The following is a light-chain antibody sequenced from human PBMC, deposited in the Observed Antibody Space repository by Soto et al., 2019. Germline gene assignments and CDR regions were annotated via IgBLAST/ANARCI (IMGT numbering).Light chain of an antibody. Sequence: EIVLTQSPGTLSLSPGDRATLSCRASQSVNNNYLAWYQQKPGQAPRLLIYGASRMATGIPSRFSGSGSGTDFTLTISRLEPEDFAVYSCQQYGSSPLTFGGGTKVEIK. J-gene: IGKJ4*01. V-gene: IGKV3-20*01. CDR1: QSVNNNY. CDR3: QQYGSSPLT. CDR2: GAS.